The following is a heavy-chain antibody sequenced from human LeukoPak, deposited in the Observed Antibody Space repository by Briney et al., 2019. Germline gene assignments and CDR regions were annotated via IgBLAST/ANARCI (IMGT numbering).Heavy chain of an antibody. J-gene: IGHJ4*02. V-gene: IGHV3-21*01. CDR1: GYTFSSFS. Sequence: PGGSLRLSCVASGYTFSSFSINWVRQAPGKGLEWVSSISVRSNYMYYADSVRGRFSISRDDARNSLYLQMDSLRGDDTAVYYCVRLRRNYDSSGYYYYYDYWGQGTLVTVSS. CDR2: ISVRSNYM. CDR3: VRLRRNYDSSGYYYYYDY. D-gene: IGHD3-22*01.